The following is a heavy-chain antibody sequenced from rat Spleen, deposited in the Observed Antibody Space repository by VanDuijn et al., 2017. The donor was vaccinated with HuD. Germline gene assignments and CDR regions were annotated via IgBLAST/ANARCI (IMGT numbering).Heavy chain of an antibody. CDR1: GFTFSNYG. J-gene: IGHJ3*01. CDR2: ISPSGGST. Sequence: EVQLVESGGGLVQPGRSLKVSCAASGFTFSNYGTHWIRQAPTKGLEWVASISPSGGSTYYRDSVKGRFTISRDNAKRILYLQMDSLRSEDTATYYGARPGYNYVGWFAYWGQGTLVAVSS. D-gene: IGHD1-4*01. CDR3: ARPGYNYVGWFAY. V-gene: IGHV5-19*01.